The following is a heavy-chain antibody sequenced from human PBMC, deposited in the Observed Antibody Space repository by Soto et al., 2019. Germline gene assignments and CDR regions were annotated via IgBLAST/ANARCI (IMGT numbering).Heavy chain of an antibody. CDR2: IRRKANSYTT. D-gene: IGHD6-19*01. J-gene: IGHJ6*02. CDR1: GLIFSDYH. V-gene: IGHV3-72*01. CDR3: AKLGGWSGGSNDMDV. Sequence: EVQLVESGGGLVQPGGSLRLSCAASGLIFSDYHMDWVRQAPGKGLEWVGRIRRKANSYTTEYAASVKGRFTIARDDSKNSLYLQMNILRTEDTAVYDCAKLGGWSGGSNDMDVWGQGTTVTVSS.